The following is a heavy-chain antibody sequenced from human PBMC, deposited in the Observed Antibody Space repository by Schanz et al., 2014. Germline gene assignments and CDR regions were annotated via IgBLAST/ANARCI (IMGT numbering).Heavy chain of an antibody. CDR2: MNPNTGGT. Sequence: QVHLVQSGAEVKKPGASVKVSCKASGYNITSNDVTWVRQATGQGLEWMGWMNPNTGGTNFAQKFQGWVTMTRDTSISTAYMELSRLKSDDTAVYYCARAFGGYDPAGALDYWGQGTLVTVSS. V-gene: IGHV1-2*04. J-gene: IGHJ4*02. CDR3: ARAFGGYDPAGALDY. D-gene: IGHD5-12*01. CDR1: GYNITSND.